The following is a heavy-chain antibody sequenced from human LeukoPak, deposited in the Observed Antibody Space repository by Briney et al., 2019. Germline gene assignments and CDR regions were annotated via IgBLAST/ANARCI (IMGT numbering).Heavy chain of an antibody. V-gene: IGHV3-15*01. J-gene: IGHJ1*01. CDR1: GFTFSDAW. Sequence: GGSLRLSCAASGFTFSDAWMSWVRQAPGKGLEWVGRIKSKTDGGTTDYAAPVKGRFTISRDDSKNTLYLQMNSLKTEDTAVYYCTTEGYDSSGYYYEYFQHWGQGTLVTVSS. CDR3: TTEGYDSSGYYYEYFQH. D-gene: IGHD3-22*01. CDR2: IKSKTDGGTT.